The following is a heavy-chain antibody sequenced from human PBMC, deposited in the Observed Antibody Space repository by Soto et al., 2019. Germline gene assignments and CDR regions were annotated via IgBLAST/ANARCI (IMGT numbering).Heavy chain of an antibody. CDR3: SREPLGYCSGGSCPGYFQH. Sequence: QVQLQESGPGLVKPSETLSLTCTVSGGSISSYYWSWIRQPPGKGLECIGYIYYSGSTNYNPSLKSRVTISVDTSKNQVSLKLSSVTAADTAVYYCSREPLGYCSGGSCPGYFQHWGQGTLVTVSS. J-gene: IGHJ1*01. CDR2: IYYSGST. D-gene: IGHD2-15*01. V-gene: IGHV4-59*01. CDR1: GGSISSYY.